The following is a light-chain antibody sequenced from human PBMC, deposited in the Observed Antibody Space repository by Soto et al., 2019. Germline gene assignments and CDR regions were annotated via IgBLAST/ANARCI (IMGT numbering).Light chain of an antibody. J-gene: IGKJ5*01. CDR2: GAS. Sequence: EVVVTQSPATLSVSPGERATLSCRASQSVSSNLAWYQQKPGQAPRLLIYGASTRATGIPAKFSGSGSGTDLTITITSLEPDDFEVYYCQQRSNWPITFGQGTRLEIK. CDR1: QSVSSN. V-gene: IGKV3-11*01. CDR3: QQRSNWPIT.